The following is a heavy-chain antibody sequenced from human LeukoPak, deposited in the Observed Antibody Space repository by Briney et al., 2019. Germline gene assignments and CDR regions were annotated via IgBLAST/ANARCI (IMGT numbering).Heavy chain of an antibody. J-gene: IGHJ6*03. V-gene: IGHV1-2*02. D-gene: IGHD3-10*01. Sequence: ASVKVSCKASEYTFTGYYIHWVRQAPGQGLEWMGWIDPNTGDSNYVQKFQGRVTMTRDTSISTAYMELSRLRSDDTAVYYCARGPDGSGSYYRLPKNYYYYYYMDVWGKGTTVTISS. CDR2: IDPNTGDS. CDR3: ARGPDGSGSYYRLPKNYYYYYYMDV. CDR1: EYTFTGYY.